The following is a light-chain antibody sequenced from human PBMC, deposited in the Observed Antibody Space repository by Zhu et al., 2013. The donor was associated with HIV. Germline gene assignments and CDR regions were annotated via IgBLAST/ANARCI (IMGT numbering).Light chain of an antibody. CDR1: QSVSTW. Sequence: DTQMTQSPSTLSASVGDRVTMTCRASQSVSTWVAWYQHKPGKAPKLLIYDASILKSGVSSRFSGSGSGTEFTLTINSLQPDDFATYFCQHYETYPWTFGQGT. CDR2: DAS. V-gene: IGKV1-5*01. J-gene: IGKJ1*01. CDR3: QHYETYPWT.